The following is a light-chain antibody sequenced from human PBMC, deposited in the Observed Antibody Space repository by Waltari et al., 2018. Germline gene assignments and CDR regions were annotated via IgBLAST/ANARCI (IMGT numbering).Light chain of an antibody. V-gene: IGLV2-14*01. Sequence: QSALTQPASVSGSPGQSITISCTGTSSDVGAYNYLSWYQQHPGQAPKLMIYDVSKRPSGVSNRCSGSKSGNTASLTISGLQAEDEADYYCSSYTSSSPWVFGGGTKLTVL. CDR1: SSDVGAYNY. CDR2: DVS. J-gene: IGLJ3*02. CDR3: SSYTSSSPWV.